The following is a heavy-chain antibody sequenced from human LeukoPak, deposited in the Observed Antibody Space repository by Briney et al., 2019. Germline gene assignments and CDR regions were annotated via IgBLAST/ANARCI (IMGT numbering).Heavy chain of an antibody. CDR3: ARETGGYDSLNFDY. D-gene: IGHD5-12*01. Sequence: PGRSLRLSCAASGFTFSSYGMHWVRQAPGKGLEWVAVIWYDGSNKYYADSVKGRFTISRDNSKNTLYLQMNSLRAEDTAVYYCARETGGYDSLNFDYWGQGTLVTVSS. J-gene: IGHJ4*02. CDR2: IWYDGSNK. CDR1: GFTFSSYG. V-gene: IGHV3-33*01.